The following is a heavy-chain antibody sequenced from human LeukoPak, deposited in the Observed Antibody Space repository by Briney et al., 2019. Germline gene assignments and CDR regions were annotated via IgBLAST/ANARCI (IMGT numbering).Heavy chain of an antibody. Sequence: GRSLRLSCAASGFTFSRYGMHWVRQAPGKGLEWVAVISYDGSNKYCVDSVKGRFTISKDNSKNTLYLQMNSLRAEDTAVYYCAKDRDILTGYLDYWGQGTLVTVSS. CDR3: AKDRDILTGYLDY. D-gene: IGHD3-9*01. V-gene: IGHV3-30*18. J-gene: IGHJ4*02. CDR1: GFTFSRYG. CDR2: ISYDGSNK.